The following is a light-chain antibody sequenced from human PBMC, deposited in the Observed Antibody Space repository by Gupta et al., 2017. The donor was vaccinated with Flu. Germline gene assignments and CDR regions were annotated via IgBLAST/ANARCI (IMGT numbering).Light chain of an antibody. CDR3: MQGTHSPT. Sequence: FSCRSSQILGHRNGNTYSSWLQQRPGQSPMRLFYRVSKRDSGVPDRFSGRGAGTYFTPKSSRVEAEDIVVYYCMQGTHSPTFGQGTKVEIK. J-gene: IGKJ1*01. CDR2: RVS. CDR1: QILGHRNGNTY. V-gene: IGKV2-30*02.